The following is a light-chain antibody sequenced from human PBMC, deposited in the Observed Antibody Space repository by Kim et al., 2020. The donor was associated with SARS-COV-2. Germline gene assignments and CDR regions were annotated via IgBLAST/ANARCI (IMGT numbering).Light chain of an antibody. V-gene: IGKV1-5*03. J-gene: IGKJ4*01. CDR3: QQYKTYPVT. CDR1: QNIDAW. CDR2: TAS. Sequence: GDRVTITYRASQNIDAWLAWYQQKPGKAPKLLIYTASTLESGVPSRFSGSGSGTEFTLTISSLQPDDFATYYCQQYKTYPVTFGGGTKV.